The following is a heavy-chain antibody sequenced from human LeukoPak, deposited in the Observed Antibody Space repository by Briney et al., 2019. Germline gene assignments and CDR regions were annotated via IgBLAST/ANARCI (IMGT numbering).Heavy chain of an antibody. V-gene: IGHV3-33*06. J-gene: IGHJ6*03. D-gene: IGHD3-3*01. CDR2: IWYDGSNK. CDR1: GFTFSSYG. CDR3: AKDGRYYDFWSGLGTYYYYYMDV. Sequence: PGRSLRLSCAASGFTFSSYGMPWVRQAPGKGLEWVAVIWYDGSNKYYADSVKGRFTISRDNSKNTLYLQMNSLRAEDTAVYYCAKDGRYYDFWSGLGTYYYYYMDVWGKGTTVTVSS.